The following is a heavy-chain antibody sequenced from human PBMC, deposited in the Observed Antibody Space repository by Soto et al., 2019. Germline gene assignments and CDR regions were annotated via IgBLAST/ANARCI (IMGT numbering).Heavy chain of an antibody. J-gene: IGHJ4*02. CDR1: GYTFTSYA. D-gene: IGHD3-22*01. CDR3: AGDRSRSNYYDSSGSFDY. V-gene: IGHV1-3*01. Sequence: ASVKASCKASGYTFTSYAMHWVRQAPGQRLEWMGWINAGNGNTKYSQKFQGRVTSTRDTSASTAYMELSSLRSEDTAVYYCAGDRSRSNYYDSSGSFDYWGQGTLVTVSS. CDR2: INAGNGNT.